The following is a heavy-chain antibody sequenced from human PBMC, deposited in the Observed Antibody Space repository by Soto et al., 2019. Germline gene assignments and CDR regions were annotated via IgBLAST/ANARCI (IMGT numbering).Heavy chain of an antibody. V-gene: IGHV3-9*01. CDR3: ANLPLYGSGFDC. Sequence: ESGGGLVQPGRSLRLSCAASGFTFDDYAIHWVRRAPGRGLEWVAGISWNGASIGYADSVKGRFTISRDNAKNSLHLQMNSLRSEDTALYYCANLPLYGSGFDCWGQGTLVTVSS. CDR1: GFTFDDYA. J-gene: IGHJ4*02. D-gene: IGHD3-10*01. CDR2: ISWNGASI.